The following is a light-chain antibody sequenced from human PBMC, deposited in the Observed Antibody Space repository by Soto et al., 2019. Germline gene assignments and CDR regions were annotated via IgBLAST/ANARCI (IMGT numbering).Light chain of an antibody. J-gene: IGKJ5*01. CDR1: QTVRNNY. CDR3: QQYGTSEII. V-gene: IGKV3-20*01. CDR2: DAS. Sequence: EFVLTQSPGTLSLSPGERATLSCRASQTVRNNYLAWYQQKPGQAPRLLIYDASSRATGIPDRFSGSGSGTDFTLTISRLEPEDFAVFYCQQYGTSEIIFGQGTRVEIK.